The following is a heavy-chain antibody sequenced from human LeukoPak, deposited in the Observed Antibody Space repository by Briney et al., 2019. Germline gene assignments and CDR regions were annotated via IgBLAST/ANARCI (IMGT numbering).Heavy chain of an antibody. J-gene: IGHJ4*02. V-gene: IGHV4-38-2*02. CDR2: IYHNGNT. D-gene: IGHD3-22*01. Sequence: SETLSLTCAVSGYPISSGYYWAWIRQPPGKGLEWIGKIYHNGNTYYNPSLKGRVTISVDTSKNQFSLKLSSVTAADTALYYCAREFTEYYYDSSKASYWGQGTLVTVSS. CDR1: GYPISSGYY. CDR3: AREFTEYYYDSSKASY.